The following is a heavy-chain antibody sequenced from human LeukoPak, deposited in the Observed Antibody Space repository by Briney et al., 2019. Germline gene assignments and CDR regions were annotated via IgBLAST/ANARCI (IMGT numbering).Heavy chain of an antibody. J-gene: IGHJ4*02. CDR3: ARDRWNVLLWFGENVFYY. CDR2: ISSSSSTI. D-gene: IGHD3-10*01. V-gene: IGHV3-48*02. CDR1: GFTFSSYE. Sequence: GGSLRLSCAASGFTFSSYEMNWVRQAPGKGLEWVSYISSSSSTIYYADSVKGRFTISRDNAKNSLYLQMNSLRDEDTAVYYCARDRWNVLLWFGENVFYYWGQGTLVTVSS.